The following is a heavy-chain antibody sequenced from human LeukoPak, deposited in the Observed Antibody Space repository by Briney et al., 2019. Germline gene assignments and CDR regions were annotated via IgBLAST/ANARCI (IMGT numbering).Heavy chain of an antibody. Sequence: GGSLRLSCAASGFTFSRYWMHWVRHVPGKGLVWVSRINPDATIITYADSVRGRFTISRENAKDTLYLQLSNLRAEDTAVYYCVRDLVLVTSPGDGFDHWGQGTLVTVSS. D-gene: IGHD2-21*02. V-gene: IGHV3-74*01. CDR1: GFTFSRYW. J-gene: IGHJ4*02. CDR2: INPDATII. CDR3: VRDLVLVTSPGDGFDH.